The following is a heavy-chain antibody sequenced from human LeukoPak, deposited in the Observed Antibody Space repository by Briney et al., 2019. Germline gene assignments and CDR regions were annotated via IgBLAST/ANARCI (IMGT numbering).Heavy chain of an antibody. D-gene: IGHD3-22*01. Sequence: GGSLRLFCAASGFTFSSYAMSWVRQAPGKGLEWVSAISGSGGSTYYADSVKGRFTISRDNSKNTLYLHMNSLRAEDTAVYYCAKRSSSAIDYWGQGTLVTVSS. V-gene: IGHV3-23*01. J-gene: IGHJ4*02. CDR2: ISGSGGST. CDR1: GFTFSSYA. CDR3: AKRSSSAIDY.